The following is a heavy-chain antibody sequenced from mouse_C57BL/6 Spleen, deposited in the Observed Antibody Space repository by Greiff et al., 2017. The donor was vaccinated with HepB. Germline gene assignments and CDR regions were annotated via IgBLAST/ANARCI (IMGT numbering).Heavy chain of an antibody. D-gene: IGHD3-2*02. J-gene: IGHJ3*01. Sequence: QVQLQQSGPGLVQPSQSLSITCTVSGFSLTSYGVHWVRQSPGKGLEWLGVIWRGGSTDYNAAFMSRLSITKDNSKSQVFLKMNSLQADDTAIYYYAKRGRDGSGYSFAYWGQGTLVTVSA. CDR1: GFSLTSYG. V-gene: IGHV2-5*01. CDR2: IWRGGST. CDR3: AKRGRDGSGYSFAY.